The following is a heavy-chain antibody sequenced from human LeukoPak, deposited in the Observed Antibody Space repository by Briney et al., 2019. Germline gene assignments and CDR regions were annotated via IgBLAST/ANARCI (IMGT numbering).Heavy chain of an antibody. Sequence: ASETLSLTCTVSGGSISNYYWGWIRQPPGKGLEWIGSIYYSGSTYYNPSLKSRVTISVDTSKNQFSLKLSSVTAADTAVYYCARHGTPVTFYYFDYWGQGTLVTVSS. D-gene: IGHD5-18*01. CDR3: ARHGTPVTFYYFDY. J-gene: IGHJ4*02. V-gene: IGHV4-39*01. CDR1: GGSISNYY. CDR2: IYYSGST.